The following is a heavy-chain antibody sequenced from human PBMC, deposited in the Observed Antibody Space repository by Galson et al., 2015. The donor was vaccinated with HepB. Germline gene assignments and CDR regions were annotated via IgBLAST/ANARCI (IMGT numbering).Heavy chain of an antibody. V-gene: IGHV3-33*01. CDR1: GFTFNSYG. CDR3: ARDGGALATVWGY. CDR2: IWYDGSNK. D-gene: IGHD4-11*01. Sequence: SLRLSCAASGFTFNSYGMHWVRQAPGKGLEWVAVIWYDGSNKYYADSVKGRFTISRDNSKNTPYLQMNSLRAEDTAVYYCARDGGALATVWGYWGQGTLVTVSS. J-gene: IGHJ4*02.